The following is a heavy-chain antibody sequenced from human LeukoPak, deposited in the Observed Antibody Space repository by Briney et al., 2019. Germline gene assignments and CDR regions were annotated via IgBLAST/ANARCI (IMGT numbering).Heavy chain of an antibody. CDR3: ARDRAAGKIDY. CDR2: ITSSSSYI. J-gene: IGHJ4*02. CDR1: GFTFSSYS. V-gene: IGHV3-21*01. D-gene: IGHD6-13*01. Sequence: GGSLRLSCAASGFTFSSYSMNWVRQAPGKGLEWVSSITSSSSYIYYADSVKGRFTISRDNAKNSLYLQMNSLRAEDTAVYYCARDRAAGKIDYWGQGTLVTVSS.